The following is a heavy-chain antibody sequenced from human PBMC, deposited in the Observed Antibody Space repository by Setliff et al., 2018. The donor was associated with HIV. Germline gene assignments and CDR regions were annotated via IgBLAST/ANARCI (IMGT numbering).Heavy chain of an antibody. CDR1: GGSLTGYY. D-gene: IGHD2-21*02. V-gene: IGHV4-34*01. Sequence: SETLSLTCAVYGGSLTGYYWGWIRQPPGKGLEWIASIYHSGSTYYNPSLKSRVIISVDTSKSQFSLQLSSVTAADTAVYYCARGVPLLPPHYWGQGTLVTVSS. CDR2: IYHSGST. J-gene: IGHJ4*02. CDR3: ARGVPLLPPHY.